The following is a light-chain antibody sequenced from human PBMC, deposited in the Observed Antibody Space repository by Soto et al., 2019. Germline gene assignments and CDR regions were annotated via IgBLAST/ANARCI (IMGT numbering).Light chain of an antibody. CDR2: INSDGSH. J-gene: IGLJ3*02. CDR3: LSLGTGIQV. V-gene: IGLV4-69*01. Sequence: QAVVTQSPSTSASLGASVKLTCTLSSGHSTYAIAWHQQQSEKGPRFLMKINSDGSHSKGDGFFDRFSGSSSGAERHLTISSLQSEHEADYYCLSLGTGIQVFGGGTKLTVL. CDR1: SGHSTYA.